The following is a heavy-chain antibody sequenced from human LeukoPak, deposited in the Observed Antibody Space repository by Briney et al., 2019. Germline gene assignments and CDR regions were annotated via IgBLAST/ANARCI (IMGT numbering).Heavy chain of an antibody. Sequence: GGSLRLSCAASGFIFSDYYMSWIRQAPGKGLEWVANIKQDGSEKYYVDSVKGRFTISRDNAKNSLYLQMNSLRAEDTAVYYCARESHDAFDIWGQGTMVTVSS. CDR3: ARESHDAFDI. J-gene: IGHJ3*02. CDR2: IKQDGSEK. CDR1: GFIFSDYY. V-gene: IGHV3-7*01.